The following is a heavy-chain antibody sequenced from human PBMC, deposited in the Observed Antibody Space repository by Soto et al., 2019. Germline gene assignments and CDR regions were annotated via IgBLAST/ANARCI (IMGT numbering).Heavy chain of an antibody. CDR2: IYYSGST. Sequence: SETLSLTCTVSGGSISSSSYYWGWIRQPPGKGLEWIGSIYYSGSTYYNPSLKSRVTISVDTSKNQFSLRLSSVTAADTAVYYCARNVNEYSYGSYWDYWGQGTLVTVSS. J-gene: IGHJ4*02. V-gene: IGHV4-39*01. D-gene: IGHD5-18*01. CDR1: GGSISSSSYY. CDR3: ARNVNEYSYGSYWDY.